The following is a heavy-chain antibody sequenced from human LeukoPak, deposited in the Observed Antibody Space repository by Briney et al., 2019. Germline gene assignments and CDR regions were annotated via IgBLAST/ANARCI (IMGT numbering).Heavy chain of an antibody. CDR1: GGSFSGYY. CDR2: INHSGST. V-gene: IGHV4-34*01. CDR3: ARGYSYGFRWYYFDY. Sequence: SETLSLTCAVYGGSFSGYYWIWIRQPPGKGLEWIGEINHSGSTNYNPSLKSRVTISVDTSKNQFSLKLSSVTAADTAVYYCARGYSYGFRWYYFDYWGQGTLVTVSS. D-gene: IGHD5-18*01. J-gene: IGHJ4*02.